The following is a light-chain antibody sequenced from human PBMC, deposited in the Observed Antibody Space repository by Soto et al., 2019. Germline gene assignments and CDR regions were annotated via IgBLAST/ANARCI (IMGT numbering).Light chain of an antibody. CDR3: QQYGSSPWT. J-gene: IGKJ1*01. Sequence: EIVLTQSPGTLSLSPGERATLSCRASQSVSSSFVAWFQQKPGQAPRLLIYGTSSRATGIPDRFSGSGSGTDFTLTINGLEPEDFAMYFCQQYGSSPWTFGQGTKVEMK. CDR2: GTS. CDR1: QSVSSSF. V-gene: IGKV3-20*01.